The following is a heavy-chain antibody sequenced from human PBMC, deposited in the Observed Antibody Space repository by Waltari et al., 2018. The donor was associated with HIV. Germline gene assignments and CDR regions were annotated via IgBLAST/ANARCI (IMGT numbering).Heavy chain of an antibody. CDR2: IKEDGGLE. CDR3: VRDGPFVDVEY. CDR1: GFTLGGYW. Sequence: EVQLVESGGGLVQQGGSLRLSCAAHGFTLGGYWMSWVRQAPGKGLEWVANIKEDGGLEYYVDSVKGRFTISRDNPKNLLFLQMNSLRVEDTAVYYCVRDGPFVDVEYWGQGTLVTVSS. V-gene: IGHV3-7*01. J-gene: IGHJ4*02. D-gene: IGHD5-12*01.